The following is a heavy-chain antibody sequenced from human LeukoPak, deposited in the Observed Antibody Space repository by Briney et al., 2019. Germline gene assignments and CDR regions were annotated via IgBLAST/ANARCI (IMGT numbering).Heavy chain of an antibody. CDR3: ARDLTGVGHFDY. Sequence: GRSLRLSCAASGFTFSSYAMHWVRQAPGKGLEWVAVISYDGSNKYYADSVKGRFTISRDNSKNTLYLQMNSLRAEDTAVYYCARDLTGVGHFDYWGQGTLVTVSS. CDR1: GFTFSSYA. D-gene: IGHD3-3*01. J-gene: IGHJ4*02. V-gene: IGHV3-30*01. CDR2: ISYDGSNK.